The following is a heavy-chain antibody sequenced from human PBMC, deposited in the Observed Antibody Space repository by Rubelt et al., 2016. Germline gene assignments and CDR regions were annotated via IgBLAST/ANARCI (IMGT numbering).Heavy chain of an antibody. D-gene: IGHD3-16*02. V-gene: IGHV1-24*01. CDR3: ATPYVWGSYRLDY. CDR2: FDPEDGET. J-gene: IGHJ4*02. Sequence: QVQLVQSGAEVKKPGASVKVSCKVSGYTLTELSMHWVRQAPGKGLEWMGGFDPEDGETIYAQKFQCRVTMTEETSTDTAYMELSSLRSEDTAVYYCATPYVWGSYRLDYWGQGTLVTVSS. CDR1: GYTLTELS.